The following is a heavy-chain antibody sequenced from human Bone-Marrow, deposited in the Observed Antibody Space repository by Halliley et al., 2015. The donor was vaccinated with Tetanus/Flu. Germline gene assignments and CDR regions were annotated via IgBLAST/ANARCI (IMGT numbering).Heavy chain of an antibody. Sequence: WRRAYNGYTNYAQKFHGRVTVTTDSSTSTTYMELRSLTPDDTAVYYCARDLGDGIYTGGLDYWGQGTLITVSS. V-gene: IGHV1-18*01. J-gene: IGHJ4*02. CDR3: ARDLGDGIYTGGLDY. CDR2: RRAYNGYT. D-gene: IGHD3-10*01.